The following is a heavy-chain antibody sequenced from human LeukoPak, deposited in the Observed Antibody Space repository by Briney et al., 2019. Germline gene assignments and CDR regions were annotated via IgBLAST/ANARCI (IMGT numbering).Heavy chain of an antibody. CDR2: INHSGST. CDR3: AREDPDYGGTYYFDY. D-gene: IGHD4-23*01. Sequence: SETLSLTCAVYGGSFSGYYWSWIRQSPGKGLEWSGEINHSGSTNYSPSLKSRATISVDTSKRNFSLKLSSVTAADTAVYYCAREDPDYGGTYYFDYWGEGSLVTVSS. J-gene: IGHJ4*02. CDR1: GGSFSGYY. V-gene: IGHV4-34*01.